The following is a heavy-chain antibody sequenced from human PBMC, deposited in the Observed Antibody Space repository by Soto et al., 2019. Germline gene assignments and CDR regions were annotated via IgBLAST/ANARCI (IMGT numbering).Heavy chain of an antibody. V-gene: IGHV4-59*12. D-gene: IGHD3-22*01. CDR3: ARTYDSNGYANEFDS. CDR1: GRSITSYY. Sequence: QVVLQESGPGLVKPSETLSLTCSVSGRSITSYYWSWVRQPPGKGLEWIGYIYDNGITSQNPSLKSRVTMSADTSQNQFSLKLTSVTGADTAVYYCARTYDSNGYANEFDSWGQGNLVTVTS. J-gene: IGHJ4*02. CDR2: IYDNGIT.